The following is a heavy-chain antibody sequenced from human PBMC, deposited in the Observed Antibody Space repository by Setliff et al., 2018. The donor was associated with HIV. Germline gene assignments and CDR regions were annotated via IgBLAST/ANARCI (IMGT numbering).Heavy chain of an antibody. D-gene: IGHD3-16*01. V-gene: IGHV3-30*02. CDR2: IRYDGSNQ. Sequence: GGSLRLSCAASGFTFSTYGMQWVRQAPGKGLEWVAFIRYDGSNQYYADSVKGRFTISRDNSKNTLYLQMNSLRAEDTAVYYCVGGGRAGEDYWGQGTQVTVSS. J-gene: IGHJ4*02. CDR1: GFTFSTYG. CDR3: VGGGRAGEDY.